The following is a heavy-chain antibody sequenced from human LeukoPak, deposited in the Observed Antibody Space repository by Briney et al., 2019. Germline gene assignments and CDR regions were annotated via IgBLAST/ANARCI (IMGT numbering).Heavy chain of an antibody. J-gene: IGHJ4*02. D-gene: IGHD2-15*01. V-gene: IGHV1-2*06. Sequence: ASVKVSCKASGYTFTGYYMHWVRQAPGQALEWMGRINPNSCGTNYAQKFQRRVTMTRDTSISTAYMELSRLSSDDTAVYYCARYCSGGSCYPREFDYWGQGTLVTVSS. CDR1: GYTFTGYY. CDR3: ARYCSGGSCYPREFDY. CDR2: INPNSCGT.